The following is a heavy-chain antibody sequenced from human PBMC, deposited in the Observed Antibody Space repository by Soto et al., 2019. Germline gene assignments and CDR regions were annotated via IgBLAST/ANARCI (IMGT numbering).Heavy chain of an antibody. V-gene: IGHV3-30*18. Sequence: LRLSCAASGFTFSSYGMHWVRQAPGKGLEWVAVISYDGSNKYYADSVKGRFTISRDNSKNTLYLQMNSLRAEDTAVYYCAKASYYDSSGSRDYWGQGTLVTVSS. J-gene: IGHJ4*02. CDR2: ISYDGSNK. CDR1: GFTFSSYG. D-gene: IGHD3-22*01. CDR3: AKASYYDSSGSRDY.